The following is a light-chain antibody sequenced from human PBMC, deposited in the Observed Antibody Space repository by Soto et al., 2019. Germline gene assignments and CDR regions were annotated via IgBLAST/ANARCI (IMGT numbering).Light chain of an antibody. CDR2: DAS. V-gene: IGKV1-5*01. Sequence: DIQMTHSPSTLSASVGDRITVTCRASQSISNWLAWYQQKPGKAPKVLIYDASSLESGVPSRFSGSGSGTQFTLTISSLQPDDFATYYCQHYNSYSEAFGQGTKVDIK. CDR3: QHYNSYSEA. J-gene: IGKJ1*01. CDR1: QSISNW.